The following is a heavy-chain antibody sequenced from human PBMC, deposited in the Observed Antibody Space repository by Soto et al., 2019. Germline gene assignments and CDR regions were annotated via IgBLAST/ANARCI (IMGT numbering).Heavy chain of an antibody. D-gene: IGHD6-19*01. CDR3: ARHYSSGWYAAYYFDY. J-gene: IGHJ4*02. CDR1: GGSISSSSYY. V-gene: IGHV4-39*01. Sequence: PSETLSLTCTVYGGSISSSSYYWGWIRQPPGKGLEWIGSIYYSGSTYYNPSLKSRVTISVDTSKNQFSLKLSSVTAADTAVYYCARHYSSGWYAAYYFDYWGQGTLVTVSS. CDR2: IYYSGST.